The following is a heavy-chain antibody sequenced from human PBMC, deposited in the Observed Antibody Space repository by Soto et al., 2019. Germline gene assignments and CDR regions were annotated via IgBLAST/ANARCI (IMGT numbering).Heavy chain of an antibody. J-gene: IGHJ4*02. Sequence: QVQLQESGPGLVKPSGTLSLTCAVSGVSISSHDWWTWVRQPPGKGLEWIGESHQSGDTNYNSSLARGVTISVDKSKNQFSLNLSSVTVADTAVYYCATKGRSTFYWGQGTLVTVSS. V-gene: IGHV4-4*02. D-gene: IGHD6-13*01. CDR3: ATKGRSTFY. CDR2: SHQSGDT. CDR1: GVSISSHDW.